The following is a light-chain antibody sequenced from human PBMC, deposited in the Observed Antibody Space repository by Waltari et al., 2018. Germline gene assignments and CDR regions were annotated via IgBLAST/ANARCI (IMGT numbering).Light chain of an antibody. V-gene: IGLV2-11*01. Sequence: QSALTQPRSVSGPPGQSVTISCTGTSRDVGGPHFVSWFQQLPGSAPKLLIYDVSERPPGVPDRFSGSKSANTASLTISGLQAEDEADYYCCSYVDTYTYVFGPGTRVIVL. J-gene: IGLJ1*01. CDR2: DVS. CDR3: CSYVDTYTYV. CDR1: SRDVGGPHF.